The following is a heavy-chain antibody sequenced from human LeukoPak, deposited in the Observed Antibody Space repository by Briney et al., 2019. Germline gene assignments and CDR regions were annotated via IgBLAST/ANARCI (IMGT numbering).Heavy chain of an antibody. CDR1: GFTFSSYW. J-gene: IGHJ4*02. D-gene: IGHD3-22*01. CDR3: ARESTAPYDSSGPDEYYFDY. V-gene: IGHV3-7*01. CDR2: IKQDGSEK. Sequence: PGGSLRLSCAASGFTFSSYWMSWVRQAPGKGLEGVANIKQDGSEKYYVDSVKGRFTISRDNAKNSLYLQMKSLRAEDTAVYYCARESTAPYDSSGPDEYYFDYWAQGTLVTVSS.